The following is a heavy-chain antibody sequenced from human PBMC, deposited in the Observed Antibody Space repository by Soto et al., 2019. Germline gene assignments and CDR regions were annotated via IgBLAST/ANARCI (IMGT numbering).Heavy chain of an antibody. Sequence: SETLSLTCTVSGGSISSSSYYWGWIRQPPGKGLEWIGSIYYSGSTYYNPSLKSRVTISVDTSKNQFSLKLSSVTAADTAVYYCAREGGYSGYDLLGXFDCWGQGTLVTVSS. CDR3: AREGGYSGYDLLGXFDC. CDR1: GGSISSSSYY. D-gene: IGHD5-12*01. V-gene: IGHV4-39*02. J-gene: IGHJ4*02. CDR2: IYYSGST.